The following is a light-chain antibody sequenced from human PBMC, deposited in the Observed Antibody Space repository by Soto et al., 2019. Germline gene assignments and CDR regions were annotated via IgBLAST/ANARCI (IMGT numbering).Light chain of an antibody. CDR3: QQGASSSLWT. Sequence: EIVLTQSPGTLSWSPGESATLSCRASQSFSDTYLAWYQQKPGQAPRLLIFCTSIRSTGIPDRFTGSGSGADSTLSISRLEPEDFAVYYCQQGASSSLWTFGPGTKLEIQ. CDR1: QSFSDTY. J-gene: IGKJ2*02. V-gene: IGKV3-20*01. CDR2: CTS.